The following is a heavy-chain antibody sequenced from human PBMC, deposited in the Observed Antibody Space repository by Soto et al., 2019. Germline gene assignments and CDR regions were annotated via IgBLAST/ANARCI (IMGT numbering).Heavy chain of an antibody. CDR2: ISGSGGST. V-gene: IGHV3-23*01. CDR3: AKSAVYYDSSGYSIDY. J-gene: IGHJ4*02. Sequence: PGGSLRLSFAASGFTYSNYAMSRGRQAPGKGLEWVSAISGSGGSTYYADSVKGRFTISRDNSKNTLYLQMNSLRAEDTAVYYCAKSAVYYDSSGYSIDYWGQGTLVTVSS. D-gene: IGHD3-22*01. CDR1: GFTYSNYA.